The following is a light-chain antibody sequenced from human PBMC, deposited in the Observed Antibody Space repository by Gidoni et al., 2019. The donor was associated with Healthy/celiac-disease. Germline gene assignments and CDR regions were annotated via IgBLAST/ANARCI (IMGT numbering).Light chain of an antibody. CDR2: LNSDGSH. V-gene: IGLV4-69*01. Sequence: QLVLTPSPSASASLGPSVKLTCTLSSGHSSYAIAWHQQQPEKGPRYLMKLNSDGSHSKGDGIPDRFSGSSSGAERYLTISSLQSEDEADYYCQTWGTGSWVFGGGTKLTVL. CDR1: SGHSSYA. J-gene: IGLJ3*02. CDR3: QTWGTGSWV.